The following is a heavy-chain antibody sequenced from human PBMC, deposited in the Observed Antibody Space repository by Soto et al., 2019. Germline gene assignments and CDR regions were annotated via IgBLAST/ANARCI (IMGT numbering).Heavy chain of an antibody. D-gene: IGHD2-15*01. CDR2: INPNSGTT. V-gene: IGHV1-2*02. CDR1: GYTFTGYY. Sequence: ASVKVSCKASGYTFTGYYMHWVRQAPGQGLEWMGWINPNSGTTTYGEKFQGRVTITADESTSTTYMELSSLKSEDTAVYYCARDPRQDCSGETCYYSWGQGTLVTVSS. CDR3: ARDPRQDCSGETCYYS. J-gene: IGHJ4*02.